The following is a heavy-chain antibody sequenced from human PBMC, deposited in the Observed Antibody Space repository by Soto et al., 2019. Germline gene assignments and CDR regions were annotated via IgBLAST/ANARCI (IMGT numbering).Heavy chain of an antibody. Sequence: QVQLVESGGGVVQPGRSLRLSCAASGFTFSSYGMHWVRQAPGKGLEWVAVIWYDGSNKYYADSVKGRFTIARDNSKNTLYLQMNSLRAEDTAVYYCARDFSHSIFGVVVNWFDPWGQGTRVTVAS. J-gene: IGHJ5*02. CDR2: IWYDGSNK. CDR1: GFTFSSYG. CDR3: ARDFSHSIFGVVVNWFDP. D-gene: IGHD3-3*01. V-gene: IGHV3-33*01.